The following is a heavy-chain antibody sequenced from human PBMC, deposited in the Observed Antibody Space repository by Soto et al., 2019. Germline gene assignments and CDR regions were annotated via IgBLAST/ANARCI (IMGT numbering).Heavy chain of an antibody. D-gene: IGHD6-13*01. CDR1: GYTFTGYY. Sequence: ASVKVSCKASGYTFTGYYMHWVRQAPGQGLEWMGWINPNSGGTNYAQKFQGWVTMTRDTSISTAYMELSRLRSDDTAVYYCASHSYSSSPNDAFDSCGQGTMVTVSS. J-gene: IGHJ3*02. CDR2: INPNSGGT. CDR3: ASHSYSSSPNDAFDS. V-gene: IGHV1-2*04.